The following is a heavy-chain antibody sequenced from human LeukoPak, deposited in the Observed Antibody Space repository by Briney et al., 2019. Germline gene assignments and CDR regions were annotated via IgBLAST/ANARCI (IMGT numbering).Heavy chain of an antibody. V-gene: IGHV3-23*01. CDR3: AKRGVVIRVILVGFHKEAYYFDS. CDR1: GITLSNYG. D-gene: IGHD3-22*01. J-gene: IGHJ4*02. CDR2: ISDSGGRT. Sequence: PGGSLRLSCAVSGITLSNYGMSWVRQAPGKGLEWVAGISDSGGRTNYADSVKGRFAISRDNLRNTLYLQMNSLRAGDTAVYFCAKRGVVIRVILVGFHKEAYYFDSWGQGALVTVSS.